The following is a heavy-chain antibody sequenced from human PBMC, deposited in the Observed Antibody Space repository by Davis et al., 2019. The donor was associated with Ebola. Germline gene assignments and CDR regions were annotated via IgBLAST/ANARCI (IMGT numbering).Heavy chain of an antibody. CDR1: GGSISSSSYY. D-gene: IGHD6-13*01. V-gene: IGHV4-39*07. Sequence: SETLSLTCTVSGGSISSSSYYWGWIRQPPGKGLEWFGSIYYSGSTYYNPSLKSRVTISVDTSKNQFSLKLSSVTAADTAVYYCARGVAAVNPWGQGTLVTVSS. CDR2: IYYSGST. J-gene: IGHJ5*02. CDR3: ARGVAAVNP.